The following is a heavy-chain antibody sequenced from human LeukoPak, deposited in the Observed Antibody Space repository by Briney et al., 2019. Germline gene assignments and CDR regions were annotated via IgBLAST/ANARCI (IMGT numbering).Heavy chain of an antibody. CDR2: ISGSGGSI. CDR3: ARDKVRGVVDDAFDI. J-gene: IGHJ3*02. CDR1: GFTFSSYA. Sequence: GGSLRLSCAASGFTFSSYAMSWVRQAPGKGLEWVSPISGSGGSIYYADSVKGRFTISRDYAKNSLYLQMNSLRAEDTAVYYCARDKVRGVVDDAFDIWGQGTMVTVSS. V-gene: IGHV3-23*01. D-gene: IGHD3-10*01.